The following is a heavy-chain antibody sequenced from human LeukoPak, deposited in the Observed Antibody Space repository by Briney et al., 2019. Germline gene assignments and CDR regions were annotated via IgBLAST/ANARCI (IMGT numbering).Heavy chain of an antibody. Sequence: GGSLRLSCAASGFTFSSYSMNWVRQAPGKGLEWVSSISSSSSYIYYADSVKGRFTISRDNAKNSLYLQMNSLRVEDTAMYYCARESYYGSETGAFDIWGQGTMVTVSS. V-gene: IGHV3-21*01. CDR3: ARESYYGSETGAFDI. J-gene: IGHJ3*02. CDR1: GFTFSSYS. CDR2: ISSSSSYI. D-gene: IGHD3-10*01.